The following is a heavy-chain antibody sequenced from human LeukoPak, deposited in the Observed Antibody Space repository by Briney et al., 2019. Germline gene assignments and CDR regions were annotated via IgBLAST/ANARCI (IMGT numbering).Heavy chain of an antibody. CDR2: ISVYNGNT. J-gene: IGHJ4*02. CDR1: GSTYTNYG. CDR3: AQIGYGGNWAHY. D-gene: IGHD4-23*01. Sequence: ASMTVSFTFSGSTYTNYGITWVRQAPGQGLEWMGWISVYNGNTNYAQKLQGRVTMTADTSTSTAYLELRTLSSDDTAVYYCAQIGYGGNWAHYWGQGTLVTVSS. V-gene: IGHV1-18*01.